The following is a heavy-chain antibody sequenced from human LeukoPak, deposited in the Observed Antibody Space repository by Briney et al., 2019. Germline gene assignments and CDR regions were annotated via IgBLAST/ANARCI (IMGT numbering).Heavy chain of an antibody. CDR1: GFTFSSYA. CDR2: ISGSGGST. CDR3: AKDLEYSSNWYPPQNSFDY. Sequence: GGSLRLSCAASGFTFSSYAMSWVRQAPGKGLEWVSAISGSGGSTYYADSVKGRFTISRDNSKNTLYLQMNSLRAEDTAVYYCAKDLEYSSNWYPPQNSFDYWGQGTLVTVSS. D-gene: IGHD6-13*01. J-gene: IGHJ4*02. V-gene: IGHV3-23*01.